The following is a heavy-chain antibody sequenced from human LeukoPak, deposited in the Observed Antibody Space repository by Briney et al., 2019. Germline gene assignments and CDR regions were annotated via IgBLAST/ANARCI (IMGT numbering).Heavy chain of an antibody. D-gene: IGHD1-26*01. CDR3: ARGVGVTDY. Sequence: GGSLRLSCAASGFTFSDYAMNWVRQAPGKGLEWVSYITSSSGTIYYADPVKGRFTISRDNAENSLYLQMNSLRDEDTAVYYCARGVGVTDYWGQGTLVTVSS. CDR2: ITSSSGTI. V-gene: IGHV3-48*02. J-gene: IGHJ4*02. CDR1: GFTFSDYA.